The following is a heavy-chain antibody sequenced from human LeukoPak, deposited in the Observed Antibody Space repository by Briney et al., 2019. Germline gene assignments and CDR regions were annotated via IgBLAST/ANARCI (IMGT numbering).Heavy chain of an antibody. Sequence: GGSLRLSCAASGFTFSSYAMHWVRQAPGKGLEWVAVISYDGSNKYYADSVKGRFTISRDNSKNTLHLQMNSLRAEDTAVYYCARLSHDYGDYPKAEELYWGQGTLVTVSS. J-gene: IGHJ4*02. V-gene: IGHV3-30-3*01. CDR2: ISYDGSNK. CDR3: ARLSHDYGDYPKAEELY. D-gene: IGHD4-17*01. CDR1: GFTFSSYA.